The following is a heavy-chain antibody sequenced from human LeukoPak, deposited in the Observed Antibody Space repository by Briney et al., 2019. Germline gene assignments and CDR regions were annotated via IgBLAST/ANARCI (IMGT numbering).Heavy chain of an antibody. CDR2: ISANNGNT. CDR1: RYTFTIDG. J-gene: IGHJ6*02. Sequence: GASVKVSSMPSRYTFTIDGISWGRQAPGEGGEWMGWISANNGNTNYAQKLQGRVTMATDTSTSTAYMELRSLRSDDTAVYYCARTGDSSGYSVSYYYGMDVWGQGTTVTVSS. D-gene: IGHD3-22*01. CDR3: ARTGDSSGYSVSYYYGMDV. V-gene: IGHV1-18*01.